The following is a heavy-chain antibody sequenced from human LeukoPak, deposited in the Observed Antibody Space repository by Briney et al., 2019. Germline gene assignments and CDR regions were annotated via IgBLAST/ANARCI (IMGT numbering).Heavy chain of an antibody. D-gene: IGHD3-16*01. J-gene: IGHJ4*02. Sequence: GGSLRLSCAASGFTFDDYGMSWVRQAPGKGLEWVSGINWDGGSTGYADSVKGRFTISRDNAKNSLYLQMNSLRAEDTALYYCARDWGIYSFDYWGQGSLVTVSS. CDR2: INWDGGST. V-gene: IGHV3-20*04. CDR3: ARDWGIYSFDY. CDR1: GFTFDDYG.